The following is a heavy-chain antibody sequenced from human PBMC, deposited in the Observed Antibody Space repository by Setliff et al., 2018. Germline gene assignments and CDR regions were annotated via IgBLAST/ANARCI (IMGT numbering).Heavy chain of an antibody. CDR1: GYIFSDFY. Sequence: ASVKVSCKTSGYIFSDFYVHWVRQAPGQGLEWMAFINPKSDYTSYEQKFQGRVTVTKDTSISTAYMELSRLRSDDTAVYYCVRDLTNPDSSDLWGPGTTVTVS. D-gene: IGHD2-8*01. CDR2: INPKSDYT. CDR3: VRDLTNPDSSDL. J-gene: IGHJ3*01. V-gene: IGHV1-2*02.